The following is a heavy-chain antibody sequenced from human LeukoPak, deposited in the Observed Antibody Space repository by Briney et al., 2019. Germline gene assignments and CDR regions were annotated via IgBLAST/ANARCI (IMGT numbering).Heavy chain of an antibody. V-gene: IGHV4-61*02. Sequence: SETLSLTCTVSGGSISSGSYYWRWIRQPAGKGLEWIGRIYTSGSTNHNPSLKSRVTISVDTSKNQFSLKLSSVTAADTAVYYCARGRLSYDFWSGYRNWFDPWGQGTLVTVSS. J-gene: IGHJ5*02. D-gene: IGHD3-3*01. CDR2: IYTSGST. CDR3: ARGRLSYDFWSGYRNWFDP. CDR1: GGSISSGSYY.